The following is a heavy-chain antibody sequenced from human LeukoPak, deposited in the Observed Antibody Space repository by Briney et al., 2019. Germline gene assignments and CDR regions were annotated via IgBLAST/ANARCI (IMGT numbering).Heavy chain of an antibody. D-gene: IGHD1-14*01. V-gene: IGHV3-66*01. CDR1: GFTVSSNY. CDR3: ARVTIDNGGDAFDI. CDR2: IYSGGST. Sequence: GGSLRLSCTASGFTVSSNYMSWVRQAPGKGLEWVSVIYSGGSTYYADSVKGRFTISRDNSKNTLYLQMNSLRAEDTAVYYCARVTIDNGGDAFDIWGQGTMVTVSS. J-gene: IGHJ3*02.